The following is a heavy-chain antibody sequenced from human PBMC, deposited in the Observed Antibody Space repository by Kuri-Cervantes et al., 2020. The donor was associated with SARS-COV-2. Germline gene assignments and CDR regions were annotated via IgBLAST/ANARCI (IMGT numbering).Heavy chain of an antibody. D-gene: IGHD4-17*01. CDR3: ARQATTANPDY. V-gene: IGHV3-74*01. CDR1: GFTFNNYW. CDR2: INGDGSSV. J-gene: IGHJ4*02. Sequence: GESLKISCAASGFTFNNYWMHWVRQTPGKGLVWVSRINGDGSSVSYADPVKGRFTISRDSATNTLFLQMTSLRAEDTALYYCARQATTANPDYWGQGTLVTVSS.